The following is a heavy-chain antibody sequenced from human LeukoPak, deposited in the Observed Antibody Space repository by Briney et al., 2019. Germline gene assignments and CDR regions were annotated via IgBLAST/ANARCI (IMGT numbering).Heavy chain of an antibody. CDR1: GGSISSYY. Sequence: PSETLSLTCTVSGGSISSYYWSWIRQPAGKGLEWIGRIYTSGSTNYNPSLKSRVTISVDTSKNQFSLKLSSVTAADTAVYYCAREGTDNWNYKREYYYYYMDVWGKGTTVTVSS. CDR3: AREGTDNWNYKREYYYYYMDV. J-gene: IGHJ6*03. D-gene: IGHD1-7*01. V-gene: IGHV4-4*07. CDR2: IYTSGST.